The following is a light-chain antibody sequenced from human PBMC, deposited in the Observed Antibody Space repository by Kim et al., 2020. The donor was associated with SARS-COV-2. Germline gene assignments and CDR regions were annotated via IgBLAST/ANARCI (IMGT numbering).Light chain of an antibody. CDR3: QQYDNRYT. CDR2: DAS. Sequence: DIQMTQSPSSLSASVGDRVTITCQASQDISNYLNWYQQKPGKAPKLLIYDASNLETGVPSRFSGSGSGTDFTFTISSLQPEDIATYYCQQYDNRYTFGQGTKLEI. CDR1: QDISNY. V-gene: IGKV1-33*01. J-gene: IGKJ2*01.